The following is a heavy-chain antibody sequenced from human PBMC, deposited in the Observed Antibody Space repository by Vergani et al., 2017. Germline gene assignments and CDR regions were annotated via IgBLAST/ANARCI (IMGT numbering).Heavy chain of an antibody. CDR2: ISSSSSYI. Sequence: EVQLVESGGGLVKPGGSLRLSCAASGFTFSSYSMNWVRQAPGKGLEWVSSISSSSSYIYYADSVKGRFTISRDNAKNSLYLQMNSLRAEATAVYYCARDSRPYSGYDSGGDLYYYYYGMDVWGQGTTVTVSS. CDR1: GFTFSSYS. J-gene: IGHJ6*02. CDR3: ARDSRPYSGYDSGGDLYYYYYGMDV. V-gene: IGHV3-21*01. D-gene: IGHD5-12*01.